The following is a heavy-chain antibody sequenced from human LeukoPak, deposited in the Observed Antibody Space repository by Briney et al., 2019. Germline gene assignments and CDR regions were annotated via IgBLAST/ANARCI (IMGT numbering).Heavy chain of an antibody. J-gene: IGHJ4*02. Sequence: SETLSLTCAVSGYSISSGYYWGWIRQPPGKGLEWIGSIYHSGSTYYNPSLKSRVTISVDTSKNQFSLKLSSVTAADTAVYYCARGSQWEPPPFDCWGQGTLVTVSS. CDR2: IYHSGST. CDR3: ARGSQWEPPPFDC. CDR1: GYSISSGYY. D-gene: IGHD1-26*01. V-gene: IGHV4-38-2*01.